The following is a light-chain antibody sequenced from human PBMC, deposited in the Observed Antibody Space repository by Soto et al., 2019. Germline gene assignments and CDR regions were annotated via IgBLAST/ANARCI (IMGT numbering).Light chain of an antibody. CDR2: EVS. Sequence: QAVVTQESSLSVSPGGTVTLTCGLSSGSVSASHYPSWYQQHPGKAPKLMIYEVSNRPSGVSNRFSGSKSGNTASLTISGLQAEDEADYYCSSYTSSSTVVFGGGTKLTVL. CDR3: SSYTSSSTVV. CDR1: SGSVSASHY. J-gene: IGLJ2*01. V-gene: IGLV2-14*01.